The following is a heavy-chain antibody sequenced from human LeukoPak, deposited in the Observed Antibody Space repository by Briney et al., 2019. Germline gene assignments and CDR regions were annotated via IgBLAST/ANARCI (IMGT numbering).Heavy chain of an antibody. V-gene: IGHV4-38-2*01. CDR3: ASADTGDFARFDY. CDR2: IYHSGST. J-gene: IGHJ4*02. Sequence: SETLSLTCAVSGYSISSGYYWGWIRQPPGKGLEWIGSIYHSGSTYYNPSLKSRVTISVDTSKNQFSLKLSSVTAADTAVYYCASADTGDFARFDYWGQGTLVTVSS. CDR1: GYSISSGYY. D-gene: IGHD5-18*01.